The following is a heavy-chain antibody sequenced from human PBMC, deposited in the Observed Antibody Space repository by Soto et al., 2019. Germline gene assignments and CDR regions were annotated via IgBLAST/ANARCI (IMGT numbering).Heavy chain of an antibody. CDR1: GGTHP. CDR3: ARKGASASWPHGFAM. Sequence: QMQLVQSGAEVKKPGSSVRVSCEASGGTHPISWVRQAHGQGLEWVGGIVPMFGGTNYARKFQGRVTITAARSTNTVYLEMSSLRSADPAGYYCARKGASASWPHGFAMWGKGPRVTVSS. CDR2: IVPMFGGT. V-gene: IGHV1-69*06. D-gene: IGHD2-2*01. J-gene: IGHJ6*04.